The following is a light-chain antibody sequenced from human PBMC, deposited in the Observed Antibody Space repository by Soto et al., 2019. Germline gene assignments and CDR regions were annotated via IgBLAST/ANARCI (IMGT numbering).Light chain of an antibody. CDR1: QSISSW. Sequence: DIQMTQSPSTLAASVGDRVTITCRASQSISSWLAWYQQKPGKAPKLLIYDASSLESGVPSRFSGSGSGTQFTLTIRSLQPDDFATYYCQQYNSYSGTFGQGTKVDIK. V-gene: IGKV1-5*01. J-gene: IGKJ1*01. CDR3: QQYNSYSGT. CDR2: DAS.